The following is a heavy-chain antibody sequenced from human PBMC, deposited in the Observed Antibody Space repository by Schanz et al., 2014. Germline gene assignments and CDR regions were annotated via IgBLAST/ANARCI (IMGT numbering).Heavy chain of an antibody. V-gene: IGHV1-18*01. CDR3: ARGIGGYGANNYFDY. Sequence: QVQLVQSGAEVKKPGASVRVSCKASGYTFTTYAMSWVRQAPGQELEWVGWISVYTGNTKYGQKVQGRVTITRDTSASTAYMELSSLRSEDTAVYSCARGIGGYGANNYFDYWGQGTLVTVSS. CDR1: GYTFTTYA. D-gene: IGHD5-12*01. J-gene: IGHJ4*02. CDR2: ISVYTGNT.